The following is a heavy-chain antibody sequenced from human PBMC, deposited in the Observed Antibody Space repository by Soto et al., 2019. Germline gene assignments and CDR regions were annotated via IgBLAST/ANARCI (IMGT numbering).Heavy chain of an antibody. CDR2: ISSSSVTT. CDR3: ARDLCDVDIVATMDY. J-gene: IGHJ4*02. Sequence: EVQLVESGGGLVQPGGSLRLSSAASGFTFSTYSRNWVRQAPGKGLEWVSYISSSSVTTYYADSVKGRFTISRDNAKNSLYLQMSSLRDEDTAVYYCARDLCDVDIVATMDYWGQGTLVTVSS. V-gene: IGHV3-48*02. D-gene: IGHD5-12*01. CDR1: GFTFSTYS.